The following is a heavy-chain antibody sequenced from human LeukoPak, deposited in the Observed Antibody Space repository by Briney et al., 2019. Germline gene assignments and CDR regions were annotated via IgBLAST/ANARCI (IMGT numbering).Heavy chain of an antibody. J-gene: IGHJ5*02. CDR3: ARGPPMFTP. Sequence: PGGSLRLSCAASGFTFSSYEMNWVRQAPGKGLEWVSYISSSGSTIYYADSVKGRFTISRDNAENSLYLQMNSLRAEDTAVYYCARGPPMFTPWGQGTLVTVSS. CDR2: ISSSGSTI. CDR1: GFTFSSYE. V-gene: IGHV3-48*03. D-gene: IGHD3-10*01.